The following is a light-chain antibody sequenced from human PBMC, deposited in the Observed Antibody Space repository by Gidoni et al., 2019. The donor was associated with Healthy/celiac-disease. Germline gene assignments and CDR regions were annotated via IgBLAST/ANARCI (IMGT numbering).Light chain of an antibody. CDR3: QQRSNWPIT. Sequence: EIVLTQSPATLSLSPGERATLSCRASQSVSSYLAWYQQKPGQAPRLLIYDASNRATGIPARFSGSGSGTDFTLTISSLAPEDFAVYYCQQRSNWPITFXXXTRLEIK. J-gene: IGKJ5*01. CDR1: QSVSSY. V-gene: IGKV3-11*01. CDR2: DAS.